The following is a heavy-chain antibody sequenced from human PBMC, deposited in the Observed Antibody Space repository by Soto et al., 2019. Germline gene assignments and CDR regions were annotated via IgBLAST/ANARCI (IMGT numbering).Heavy chain of an antibody. D-gene: IGHD6-13*01. Sequence: KPSETLSLTCIVSGGSISEKYWNWVRQPPGKGLEWIGLIFANGHTDYNPSLKSRVTMSVDASKNQFSLRLTSITAADTAVYSCVASLAASGLNWLDPWRRRTLVTVCS. CDR3: VASLAASGLNWLDP. J-gene: IGHJ5*02. CDR1: GGSISEKY. V-gene: IGHV4-4*07. CDR2: IFANGHT.